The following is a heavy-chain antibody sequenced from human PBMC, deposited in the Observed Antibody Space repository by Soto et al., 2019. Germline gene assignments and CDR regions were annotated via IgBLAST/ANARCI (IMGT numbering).Heavy chain of an antibody. CDR2: IIPIFGTA. Sequence: SVKVSFKASGGTFSSYAISWVRQAPGQGLEWMGGIIPIFGTANYAQKFQGRVTITADKSTSTAYMELSSLRSEDTAVYYCARDKAGGAAADYWGQGTLVTVSS. CDR3: ARDKAGGAAADY. D-gene: IGHD3-10*01. CDR1: GGTFSSYA. V-gene: IGHV1-69*06. J-gene: IGHJ4*02.